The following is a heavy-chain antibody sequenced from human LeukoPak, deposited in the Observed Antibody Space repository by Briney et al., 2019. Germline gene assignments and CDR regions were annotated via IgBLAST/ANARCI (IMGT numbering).Heavy chain of an antibody. CDR1: GFTVSSNE. D-gene: IGHD2-21*02. CDR3: AKSGGDIPIYFDY. V-gene: IGHV3-23*01. CDR2: ISGSGGST. J-gene: IGHJ4*02. Sequence: PGGSLRLSCAASGFTVSSNEMSWVRQAPGKGLEWVSAISGSGGSTYYADSVKGRFTISRDNSKNTLYLQMNSLRAEDTAVYYCAKSGGDIPIYFDYWGQGTLVTVSS.